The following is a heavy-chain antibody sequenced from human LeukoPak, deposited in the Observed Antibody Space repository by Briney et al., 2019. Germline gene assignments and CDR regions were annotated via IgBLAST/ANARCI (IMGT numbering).Heavy chain of an antibody. J-gene: IGHJ4*02. CDR2: ISYDGSNE. D-gene: IGHD3-16*02. CDR1: AFTFSNYA. CDR3: ARARYYFDY. Sequence: GGSLRLSCAAPAFTFSNYALHWVRQAPGKGLEWVAVISYDGSNEYYADSVKGRFTISRDNSKNALYLQMNSLRTEDTAVYYCARARYYFDYWGQGTLVTVSS. V-gene: IGHV3-30-3*01.